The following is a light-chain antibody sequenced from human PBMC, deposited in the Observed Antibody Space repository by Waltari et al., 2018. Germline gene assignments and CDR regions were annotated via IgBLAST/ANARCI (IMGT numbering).Light chain of an antibody. Sequence: DIQLPQSPSSLSVSVGDRVTITCRASQGISNWLAWYQQKPGKAPKSLLYGASNLQSGAPSRFSGSGSGTDFTLTITNVQPEDFATYYCQQYDNYPITFGQGTRLEIK. CDR1: QGISNW. CDR2: GAS. V-gene: IGKV1D-16*01. CDR3: QQYDNYPIT. J-gene: IGKJ5*01.